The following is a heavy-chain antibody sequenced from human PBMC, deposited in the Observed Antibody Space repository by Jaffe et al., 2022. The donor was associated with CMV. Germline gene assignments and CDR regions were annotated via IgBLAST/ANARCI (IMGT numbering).Heavy chain of an antibody. CDR2: INPGDSDS. CDR3: ARHYGGAGFGEWYFDY. CDR1: GYSFANYW. V-gene: IGHV5-51*01. J-gene: IGHJ4*02. D-gene: IGHD3-10*01. Sequence: EVQLVQSGAEVKKPGESLRISCKGSGYSFANYWLGWVRQMPGKGLEWMGIINPGDSDSRYSPSFQGQVTISADKSINTAYLQWSSLKASDTAIYYCARHYGGAGFGEWYFDYWGQGTLVTVSS.